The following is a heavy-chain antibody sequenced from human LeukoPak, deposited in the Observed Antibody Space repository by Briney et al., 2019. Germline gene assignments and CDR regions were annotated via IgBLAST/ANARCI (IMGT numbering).Heavy chain of an antibody. V-gene: IGHV1-69*04. J-gene: IGHJ4*02. CDR3: ATLYGDTLPPLRYYFDY. D-gene: IGHD4-17*01. CDR1: GGTFSSYA. CDR2: IIPILGIA. Sequence: ASVKVSCKASGGTFSSYAISWVRQAPGQGLEWMGRIIPILGIANYAQKFQGRVTITADKSTSTAYMELSSLRSEDTAVYYCATLYGDTLPPLRYYFDYWGQGTLVTVSS.